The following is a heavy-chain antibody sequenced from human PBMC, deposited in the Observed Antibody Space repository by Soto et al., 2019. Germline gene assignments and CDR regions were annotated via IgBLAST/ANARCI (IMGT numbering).Heavy chain of an antibody. V-gene: IGHV4-34*01. CDR1: GGSFSGYY. Sequence: SETLSLTCAVYGGSFSGYYWSWIRQPPGKGLEWIGEINHSGSTNYNPSLKSRVTISVDTSKNQFSLKLSSVTAADTAVYYCAMGGFLAAPPRRGYYFDYWGQGTLVTVSS. D-gene: IGHD6-6*01. CDR2: INHSGST. CDR3: AMGGFLAAPPRRGYYFDY. J-gene: IGHJ4*02.